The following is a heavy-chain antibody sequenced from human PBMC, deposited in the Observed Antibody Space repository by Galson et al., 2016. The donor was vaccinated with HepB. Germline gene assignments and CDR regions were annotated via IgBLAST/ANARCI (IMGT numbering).Heavy chain of an antibody. J-gene: IGHJ4*02. V-gene: IGHV1-18*01. CDR1: GYSFNRFG. Sequence: SVKVSCKASGYSFNRFGVSWVRQAPGQGLEYVGWISGYNGDTDFAQTFQGRVTMTTDTSTNTAYMELTNLRSDDTGVYFCARSPLDIGLKGTYYDYWGQGTLVSVSS. CDR3: ARSPLDIGLKGTYYDY. CDR2: ISGYNGDT. D-gene: IGHD1-1*01.